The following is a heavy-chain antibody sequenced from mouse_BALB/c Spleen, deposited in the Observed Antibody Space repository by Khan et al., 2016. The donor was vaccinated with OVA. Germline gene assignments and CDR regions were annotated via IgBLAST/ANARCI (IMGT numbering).Heavy chain of an antibody. V-gene: IGHV1-7*01. CDR2: INPTSGYT. J-gene: IGHJ2*01. CDR3: TRDRIDY. Sequence: VELVESGAELAKPGASVKMSCTASGYTFTTYWMHWVKQRPGQGLEWIGYINPTSGYTDYNDKFKDRATLSADKSSSTAYMQLNSLTSEDSAVYYCTRDRIDYWGQGTTLTVSS. CDR1: GYTFTTYW.